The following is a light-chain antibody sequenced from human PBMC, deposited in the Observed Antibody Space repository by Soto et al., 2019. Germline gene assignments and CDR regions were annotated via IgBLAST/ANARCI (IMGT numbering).Light chain of an antibody. CDR3: QQYGSSPRT. CDR2: GAS. J-gene: IGKJ1*01. V-gene: IGKV3-20*01. Sequence: ENVLTQSPGTLSLSPGEKDTLSCRASLRVTSSYLAWYQQKPGQAPRLLIYGASSRATGIPDRFSGSGSGTDFTLTISRLEPEDFAVYYCQQYGSSPRTFGQGTKVDNK. CDR1: LRVTSSY.